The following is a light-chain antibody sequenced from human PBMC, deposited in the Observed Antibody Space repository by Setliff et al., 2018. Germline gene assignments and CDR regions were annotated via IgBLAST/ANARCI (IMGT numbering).Light chain of an antibody. Sequence: SYALTQPPSVSVAPGKTATITCGGDNIGSKSVHWCQQRPGQAPVLVIYYDNDRPSGIPERFSGSNSVNTATLTISRVEAGDEADYYCQVWDSSGDHPVFGGGTKVTVL. V-gene: IGLV3-21*04. CDR3: QVWDSSGDHPV. J-gene: IGLJ2*01. CDR2: YDN. CDR1: NIGSKS.